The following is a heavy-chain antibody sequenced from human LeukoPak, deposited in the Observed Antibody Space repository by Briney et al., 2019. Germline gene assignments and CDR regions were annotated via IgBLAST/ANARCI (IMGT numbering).Heavy chain of an antibody. CDR3: ARQSSSAYRNYWYFDL. V-gene: IGHV4-59*08. Sequence: SETLSLTCTVSGVSFRSYYWSWIRQAPGKGLEWIGYIYYSGSTNYNPSLKSRVTISVDTSKNQFSLKLSSVTAADTAVYYCARQSSSAYRNYWYFDLWGRGSLVTVSS. CDR1: GVSFRSYY. J-gene: IGHJ2*01. D-gene: IGHD3-22*01. CDR2: IYYSGST.